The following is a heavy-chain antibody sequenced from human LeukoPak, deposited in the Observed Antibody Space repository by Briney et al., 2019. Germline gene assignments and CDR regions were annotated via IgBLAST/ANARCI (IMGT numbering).Heavy chain of an antibody. Sequence: VGSLRLSCAASGFTVSGNYVSWVRQAPGKGLEWVSVIYSSDNTYYIDSVKGRFTISRDNSKNTLYLQMNSLRAEDTAVYYCAGRRVLDASFDYWGQGTLVTVSS. D-gene: IGHD3-16*01. J-gene: IGHJ4*02. CDR3: AGRRVLDASFDY. CDR1: GFTVSGNY. CDR2: IYSSDNT. V-gene: IGHV3-66*02.